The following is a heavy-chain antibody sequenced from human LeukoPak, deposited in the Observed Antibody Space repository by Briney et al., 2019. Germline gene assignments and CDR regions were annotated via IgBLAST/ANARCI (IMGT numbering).Heavy chain of an antibody. D-gene: IGHD5/OR15-5a*01. Sequence: SETLSLTCTVSGGSISSSNYYWSWIRQPAGKGLEWIGRIYTSGTTNYNPSLKSRVTISIDTSKNQFSLKLSSVTAADTAVYLCARGFDGGGDSVDQSYAHYYMDVWGKGITVTVSS. J-gene: IGHJ6*03. CDR3: ARGFDGGGDSVDQSYAHYYMDV. CDR1: GGSISSSNYY. CDR2: IYTSGTT. V-gene: IGHV4-61*02.